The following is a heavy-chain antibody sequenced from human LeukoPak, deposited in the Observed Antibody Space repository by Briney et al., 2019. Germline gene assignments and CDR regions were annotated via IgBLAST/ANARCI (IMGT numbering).Heavy chain of an antibody. CDR3: ARVRGPSYYDILTGHLDY. J-gene: IGHJ4*02. V-gene: IGHV3-20*04. CDR2: INWNGGST. D-gene: IGHD3-9*01. CDR1: GFTFDDYG. Sequence: GGSLRLSCAASGFTFDDYGMSWVRQAPGKGLEWVSGINWNGGSTGYADSVKGRFTISRDNAKNSLYLQMNSLRAEDTALYYCARVRGPSYYDILTGHLDYWGQGTLVTVSS.